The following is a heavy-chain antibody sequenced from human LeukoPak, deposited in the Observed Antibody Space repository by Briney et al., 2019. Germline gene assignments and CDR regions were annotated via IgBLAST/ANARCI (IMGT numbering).Heavy chain of an antibody. V-gene: IGHV4-30-2*01. Sequence: SETLSLTCTVSGGSISSGGYYWSWIRQPPGKGPEWIGYIYHSGSTYYNPSLKSRVTISIDGSKNQFSLKMSSVTAADTAVYYCARGVDSSSLMDYWGQGTLVTVSS. J-gene: IGHJ4*02. CDR1: GGSISSGGYY. D-gene: IGHD6-6*01. CDR2: IYHSGST. CDR3: ARGVDSSSLMDY.